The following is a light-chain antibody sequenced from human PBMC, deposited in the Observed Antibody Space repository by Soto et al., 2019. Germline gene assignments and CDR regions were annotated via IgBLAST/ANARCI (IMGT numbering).Light chain of an antibody. CDR3: QQYGSSSMYT. V-gene: IGKV3-20*01. Sequence: EIVLTQSPGTLSLSPGERATLSCRASQSVSSSYLAWDQQKPGQAPRLLIYGASSRATGIPDRFSGSGSGTDFTLTISRLEPEDFAVYYCQQYGSSSMYTFGQGTKLEIK. J-gene: IGKJ2*01. CDR1: QSVSSSY. CDR2: GAS.